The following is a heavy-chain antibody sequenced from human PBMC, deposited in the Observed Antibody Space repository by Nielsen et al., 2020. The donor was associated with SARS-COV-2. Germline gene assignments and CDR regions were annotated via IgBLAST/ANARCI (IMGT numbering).Heavy chain of an antibody. Sequence: SETLSLTCTVSGGSIKTASYYWSWIRQHPGWGLEWVGYIYHTGSTYYNAALESRVTISADMSKNQFSLKLSSVTAADTAVYYCASVTGFWSGYGTYGMDVWGQGTTVTVSS. CDR2: IYHTGST. CDR1: GGSIKTASYY. V-gene: IGHV4-31*03. J-gene: IGHJ6*02. D-gene: IGHD3-3*01. CDR3: ASVTGFWSGYGTYGMDV.